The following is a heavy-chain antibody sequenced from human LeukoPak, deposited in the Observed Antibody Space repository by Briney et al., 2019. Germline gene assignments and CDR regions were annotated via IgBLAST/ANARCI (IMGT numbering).Heavy chain of an antibody. J-gene: IGHJ3*02. CDR2: ISSSGSTI. CDR1: GFTFSSYE. CDR3: AREDPITTGAFDI. Sequence: GGSLRLSCAASGFTFSSYEMNWVRQAPGKGLEWVSYISSSGSTIYYADSVKGRFTISRDNAKNSLYLQMNSLRAEDTAVYYCAREDPITTGAFDIWGQGTMVTVSS. V-gene: IGHV3-48*03. D-gene: IGHD3-22*01.